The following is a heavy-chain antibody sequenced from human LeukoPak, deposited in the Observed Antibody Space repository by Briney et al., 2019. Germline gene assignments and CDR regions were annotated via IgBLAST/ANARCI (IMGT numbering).Heavy chain of an antibody. CDR1: GFTFSSYA. Sequence: GGTLRLSCAASGFTFSSYAMHWVRQAPGKGLEWVAVISYDGSNKYYADSVKGRFTISRDNSKNTLYLQMNSLRAEDTAVYYCARVAAVAGDRDYWGQGTLVTVSS. D-gene: IGHD6-19*01. CDR2: ISYDGSNK. J-gene: IGHJ4*02. CDR3: ARVAAVAGDRDY. V-gene: IGHV3-30-3*01.